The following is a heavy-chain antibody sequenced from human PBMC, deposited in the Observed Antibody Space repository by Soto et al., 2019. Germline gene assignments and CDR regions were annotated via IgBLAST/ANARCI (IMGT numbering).Heavy chain of an antibody. CDR3: ASSALPLVGTTGNFIH. V-gene: IGHV4-59*01. D-gene: IGHD1-1*01. CDR2: VYDSGNT. J-gene: IGHJ1*01. CDR1: GGSISTYY. Sequence: SETLSLTCTVSGGSISTYYWSWIRQPPGKGLEWIGYVYDSGNTNYNPSVKGRVTITVDTSRNQFSLKLNSVTAADTAVYYCASSALPLVGTTGNFIHWGQGTLVTVSS.